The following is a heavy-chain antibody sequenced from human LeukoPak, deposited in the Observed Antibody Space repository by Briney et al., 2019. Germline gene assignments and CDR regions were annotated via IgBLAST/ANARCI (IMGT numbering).Heavy chain of an antibody. J-gene: IGHJ6*03. D-gene: IGHD2-15*01. V-gene: IGHV1-18*01. Sequence: ASVKVSCKASGYTFTSYGISWVRQAPGQGLEWMGWISAYNGNTNYAQKLQGRVTMTTDTSTSTAYMELRSLRSDDTAVYYCARVFPLGYCSGGSCYDDVHYYHYMDVWGKGTTVTVSS. CDR2: ISAYNGNT. CDR3: ARVFPLGYCSGGSCYDDVHYYHYMDV. CDR1: GYTFTSYG.